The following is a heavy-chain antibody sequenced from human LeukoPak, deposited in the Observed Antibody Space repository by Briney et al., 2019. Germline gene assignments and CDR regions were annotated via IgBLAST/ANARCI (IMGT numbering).Heavy chain of an antibody. CDR3: ARDPGNAFDI. V-gene: IGHV3-23*01. J-gene: IGHJ3*02. CDR2: ISGSGGST. D-gene: IGHD1-26*01. CDR1: CACSSCT. Sequence: CACSSCTLSWSRHAPEKRLEWVSAISGSGGSTYYADSVKGRFTISRDNSKNTLYLQMNSLRAEDTAVYYCARDPGNAFDIWGQGTMVTVSS.